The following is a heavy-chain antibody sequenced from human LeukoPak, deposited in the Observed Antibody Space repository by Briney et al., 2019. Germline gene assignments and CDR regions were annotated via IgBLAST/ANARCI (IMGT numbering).Heavy chain of an antibody. CDR1: GCTFSSYA. Sequence: ASVTVSCKASGCTFSSYAISWVRQAPGQGLEWMGRIIPILGIANYEQKFQGRVTITAAKSTSTAYMELSSLRSEDTAVYYCARRAAAGTNPFDYWGQGTLVTVSS. CDR3: ARRAAAGTNPFDY. D-gene: IGHD6-13*01. CDR2: IIPILGIA. J-gene: IGHJ4*02. V-gene: IGHV1-69*04.